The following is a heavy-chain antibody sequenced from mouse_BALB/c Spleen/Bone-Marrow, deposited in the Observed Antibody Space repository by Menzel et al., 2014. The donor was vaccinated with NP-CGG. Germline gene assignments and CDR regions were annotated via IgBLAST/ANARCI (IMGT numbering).Heavy chain of an antibody. CDR1: GYTFTSYY. CDR2: INPSNGGT. Sequence: VQLQQSGAELVKPGASVKLSCKASGYTFTSYYMYWEKQRPGQGLEWFGEINPSNGGTNFNEKFKNKATLTVDKSSSTAYMQLSSLTSEDSAVYYCSRGRRDALDYWGQGTSVTVSS. CDR3: SRGRRDALDY. J-gene: IGHJ4*01. V-gene: IGHV1S16*01.